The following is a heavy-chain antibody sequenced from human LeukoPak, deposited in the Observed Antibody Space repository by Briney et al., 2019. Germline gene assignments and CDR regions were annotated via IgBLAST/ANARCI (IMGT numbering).Heavy chain of an antibody. CDR2: ISYDGSNK. Sequence: GGSLRLSCAASGFTFSLYAMRWVRQAPGKGLEWVAVISYDGSNKYYAESVEGGFTISRDNSQNTLSLQMNRLRPDDTGLYYCTKEGYYGSGSFPDYWGQGTLVTVSS. D-gene: IGHD3-10*01. CDR3: TKEGYYGSGSFPDY. J-gene: IGHJ4*02. V-gene: IGHV3-30*04. CDR1: GFTFSLYA.